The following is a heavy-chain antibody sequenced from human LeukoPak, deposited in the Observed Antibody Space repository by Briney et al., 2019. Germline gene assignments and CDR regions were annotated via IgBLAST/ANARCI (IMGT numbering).Heavy chain of an antibody. CDR3: AKGYCSSTSCPQTGFDP. V-gene: IGHV3-9*01. J-gene: IGHJ5*02. CDR2: ISWNSGSI. CDR1: GFTFDDYA. Sequence: GGSLRLSCAASGFTFDDYAMHWVRQAPGKGLEWVSGISWNSGSIGYADSVKGRLTISRDNAKNSLYLQMNSLRAEDTALYYCAKGYCSSTSCPQTGFDPWGQGTLVTVSS. D-gene: IGHD2-2*01.